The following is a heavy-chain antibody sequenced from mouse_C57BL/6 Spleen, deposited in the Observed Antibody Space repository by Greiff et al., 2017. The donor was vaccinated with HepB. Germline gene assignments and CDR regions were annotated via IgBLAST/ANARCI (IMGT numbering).Heavy chain of an antibody. CDR1: GYTFTSYG. Sequence: QVQLQQSGAELARPGASVKLSCKASGYTFTSYGISWVKQRTGQGLEWIGEIYPRSGNTYYNEKFKGKATLTADKSSSTAYMELRSLTSEDSAVYFCARRDSKGYWGQGTTLTVSS. CDR3: ARRDSKGY. J-gene: IGHJ2*01. V-gene: IGHV1-81*01. CDR2: IYPRSGNT. D-gene: IGHD2-5*01.